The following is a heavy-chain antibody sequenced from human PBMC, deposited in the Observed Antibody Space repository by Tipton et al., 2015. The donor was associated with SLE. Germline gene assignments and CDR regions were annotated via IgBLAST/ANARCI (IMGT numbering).Heavy chain of an antibody. Sequence: TLSLTCAVYGGSFSGYYWSWIRQPPGKGLEWIGYIYYSGSTNYNPSLKSRVTISVETSKNQFSLKLSSVTTADTAVYYCARVGSGVDYWGQGTLVTVSS. CDR2: IYYSGST. V-gene: IGHV4-59*01. CDR3: ARVGSGVDY. D-gene: IGHD3-10*01. CDR1: GGSFSGYY. J-gene: IGHJ4*02.